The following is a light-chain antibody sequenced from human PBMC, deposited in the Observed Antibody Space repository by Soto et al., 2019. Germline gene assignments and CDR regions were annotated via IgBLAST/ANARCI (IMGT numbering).Light chain of an antibody. CDR2: GAS. J-gene: IGKJ1*01. CDR3: QQYGSSPRT. Sequence: TVLTKSAGTLSLSPGERATLSCRASQSVSSSYLAWYQQKPGQAPRLLIYGASSRATGIPDRFSGSGSGTDFTLTISRLEPEDFAVYYCQQYGSSPRTFGQGTKVDI. V-gene: IGKV3-20*01. CDR1: QSVSSSY.